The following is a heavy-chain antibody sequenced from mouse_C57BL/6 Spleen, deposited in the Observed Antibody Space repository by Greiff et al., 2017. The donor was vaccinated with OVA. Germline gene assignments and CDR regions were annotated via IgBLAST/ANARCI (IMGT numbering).Heavy chain of an antibody. Sequence: VKVVESGPGLVQPSQSLSITCTVSGFSLTSYGVHWVRQSPGKGLEWLGVIWRGGSTDYNAAFMSRLSITKDNSKSQVFFKMNSLQADDTAIYYCAKNGDYDGGFDYWGQGTTLTVSS. CDR3: AKNGDYDGGFDY. J-gene: IGHJ2*01. CDR1: GFSLTSYG. D-gene: IGHD2-4*01. CDR2: IWRGGST. V-gene: IGHV2-5*01.